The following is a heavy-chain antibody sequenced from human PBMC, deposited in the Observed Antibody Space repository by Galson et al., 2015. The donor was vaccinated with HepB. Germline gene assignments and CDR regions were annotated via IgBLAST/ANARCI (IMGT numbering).Heavy chain of an antibody. J-gene: IGHJ5*02. D-gene: IGHD2-15*01. CDR2: IYHSGST. V-gene: IGHV4-4*02. Sequence: ETLSLTCAVSGGSNSSSNWWSWVRQPPGKGLEWIGEIYHSGSTNYNPSLKSRVTISVDKSKNQFSLKLSSVTAADTAVYYCARRVVVAATPNWFDPWGQGTLVTVSS. CDR1: GGSNSSSNW. CDR3: ARRVVVAATPNWFDP.